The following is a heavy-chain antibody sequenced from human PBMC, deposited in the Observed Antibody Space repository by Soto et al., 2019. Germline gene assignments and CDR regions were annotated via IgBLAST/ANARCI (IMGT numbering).Heavy chain of an antibody. CDR1: GFTFSSYG. D-gene: IGHD1-20*01. V-gene: IGHV3-30*18. J-gene: IGHJ6*02. CDR2: ISYDGSNK. CDR3: AKDLVTGPAGRVNYYYGMDV. Sequence: QVQLVESGGGVVQPGRSLRLSCAASGFTFSSYGMHWFRQAPGKGLEWVAVISYDGSNKYYADSVKGRFTISRDNSKNTRYLTMNSLRAEDTAVYYWAKDLVTGPAGRVNYYYGMDVWGQGTTVTVSS.